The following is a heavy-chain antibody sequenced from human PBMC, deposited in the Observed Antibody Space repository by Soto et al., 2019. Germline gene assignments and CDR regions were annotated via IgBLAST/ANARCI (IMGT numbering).Heavy chain of an antibody. Sequence: PSETLSLTCTVSGGSISSYYWSWIRQPPGEGLEWIGFISYSGTTYYSPSLKSRVAISLDTSKNQFSLSLSSVTAADTAVYYCARGRGYSYGLDPWGQGTLVTVSS. J-gene: IGHJ5*02. CDR2: ISYSGTT. V-gene: IGHV4-30-4*01. D-gene: IGHD5-18*01. CDR3: ARGRGYSYGLDP. CDR1: GGSISSYY.